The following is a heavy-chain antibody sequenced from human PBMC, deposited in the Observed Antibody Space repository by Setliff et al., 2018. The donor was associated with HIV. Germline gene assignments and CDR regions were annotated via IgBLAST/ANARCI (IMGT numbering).Heavy chain of an antibody. CDR1: GGSFSGYN. D-gene: IGHD3-3*02. V-gene: IGHV4-34*01. Sequence: PSETLSLTCAVYGGSFSGYNWNWIRQPPGKGLEWIREINHRGSTNYNPSLKSRVTISVDTSKNQFSLKLSSVTAADTAVYYCASAALQHLIQIFDYWGQGTLVTVSS. CDR3: ASAALQHLIQIFDY. J-gene: IGHJ4*02. CDR2: INHRGST.